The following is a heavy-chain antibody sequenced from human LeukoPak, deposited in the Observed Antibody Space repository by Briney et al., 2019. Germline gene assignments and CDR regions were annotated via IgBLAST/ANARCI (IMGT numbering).Heavy chain of an antibody. CDR2: INPSGGST. CDR3: ARSLGMTTLDY. CDR1: GDTFTSYG. V-gene: IGHV1-46*01. Sequence: ASVKVSCKASGDTFTSYGISWVRQAPGQGLEWMGIINPSGGSTSYAQKFQGRVTMTRDMSTSTVYMELSSLRSEDTAVYYCARSLGMTTLDYWGQGTLVTVSS. D-gene: IGHD3-16*01. J-gene: IGHJ4*02.